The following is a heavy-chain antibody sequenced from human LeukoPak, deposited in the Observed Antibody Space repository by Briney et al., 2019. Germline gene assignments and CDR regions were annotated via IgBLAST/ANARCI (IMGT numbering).Heavy chain of an antibody. V-gene: IGHV3-23*01. D-gene: IGHD6-19*01. CDR1: GFTFSGSA. CDR3: AKGHSSGWYGFYFHY. J-gene: IGHJ4*02. Sequence: PGGSLRLSCAASGFTFSGSAMTWVRQAPRKGLEWVSVISASGGSIYYADSVKGRFTISRDNSKNTLYLQMNSLRADDTAVYYCAKGHSSGWYGFYFHYWGQGTLVAVSS. CDR2: ISASGGSI.